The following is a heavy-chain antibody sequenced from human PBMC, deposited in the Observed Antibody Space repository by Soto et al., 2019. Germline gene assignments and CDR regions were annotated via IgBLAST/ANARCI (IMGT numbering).Heavy chain of an antibody. CDR1: GFTFSSYS. V-gene: IGHV3-48*02. CDR3: AREGGRIAARRFYYYGMDV. CDR2: ISSSSSTI. J-gene: IGHJ6*02. Sequence: GGSLRLSCAASGFTFSSYSMNWARQAPGKGLEWVSYISSSSSTIYYADSVKGRFTISRDNAKNSLYLQMNSLRDEDTAVYYCAREGGRIAARRFYYYGMDVWGQGTTVTVSS. D-gene: IGHD6-6*01.